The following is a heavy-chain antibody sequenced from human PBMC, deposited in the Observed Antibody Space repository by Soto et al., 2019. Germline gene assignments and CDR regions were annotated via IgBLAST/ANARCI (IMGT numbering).Heavy chain of an antibody. V-gene: IGHV3-23*01. CDR1: GFTFSSYA. J-gene: IGHJ4*02. CDR2: ISGSGGST. CDR3: AKLDNYDSSGYIDY. D-gene: IGHD3-22*01. Sequence: GGSLRLSCAASGFTFSSYAMSWVRQAPGKGLEWVSAISGSGGSTYYADSVKGRFTISRDNSKNTLYLQMNSLRAEDTAVYYCAKLDNYDSSGYIDYWGQGTLVTVSS.